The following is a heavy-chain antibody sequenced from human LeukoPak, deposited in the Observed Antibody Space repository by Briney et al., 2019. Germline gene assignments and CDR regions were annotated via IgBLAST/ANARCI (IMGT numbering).Heavy chain of an antibody. CDR1: GGSISSGGYY. CDR3: AREEPKSGYSY. CDR2: IHYSGST. V-gene: IGHV4-31*03. Sequence: SETLSLTCTVSGGSISSGGYYWSWIRQHPGKGLEWIGYIHYSGSTYYNPSLKSRVTISVDTSKNQFSLKLSSVTAADTAVYYCAREEPKSGYSYWGQGTLVTVSS. J-gene: IGHJ4*02. D-gene: IGHD5-18*01.